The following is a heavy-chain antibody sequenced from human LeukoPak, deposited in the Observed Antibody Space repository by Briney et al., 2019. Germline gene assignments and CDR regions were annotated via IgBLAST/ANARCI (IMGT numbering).Heavy chain of an antibody. CDR1: GFTFSSYV. CDR3: TRRVGGTPDY. D-gene: IGHD1-26*01. CDR2: IGTHSTST. V-gene: IGHV3-23*01. J-gene: IGHJ4*02. Sequence: QPGGSLRLSCAASGFTFSSYVMTWVRQAPGAGLEWVSAIGTHSTSTDYPDSVKGRFTISRDDPKNTVFLQMTSLRVEDTALYYCTRRVGGTPDYWGLGTLVTVSS.